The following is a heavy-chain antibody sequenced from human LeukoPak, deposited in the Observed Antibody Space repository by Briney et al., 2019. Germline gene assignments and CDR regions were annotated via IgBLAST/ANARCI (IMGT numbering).Heavy chain of an antibody. CDR2: IYYSGST. Sequence: SETLSLTCTVSGGSISSYYWSWIRQPPGKGLEWIGYIYYSGSTNHNPSLKSRVTISVDTSKNQFSLKLSSVTAADTAVYYCARVHGGWFDPWGQGTLVTVSS. CDR3: ARVHGGWFDP. CDR1: GGSISSYY. V-gene: IGHV4-59*01. D-gene: IGHD3-3*01. J-gene: IGHJ5*02.